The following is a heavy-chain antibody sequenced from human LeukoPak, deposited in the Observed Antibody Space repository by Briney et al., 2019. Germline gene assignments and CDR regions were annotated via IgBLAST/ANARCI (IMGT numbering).Heavy chain of an antibody. CDR3: ARHAEGYSGYDRGRYYYYYMDV. V-gene: IGHV4-38-2*01. CDR1: GYSISSGYY. D-gene: IGHD5-12*01. CDR2: IYHSGST. Sequence: KPSETLSLTCAVSGYSISSGYYWGWIRQPPGKGLEWIGSIYHSGSTYYNPSLKSRVTISVDTSKNQFSLKLSSVTAADTAVYYCARHAEGYSGYDRGRYYYYYMDVWGKGTTVNVSS. J-gene: IGHJ6*03.